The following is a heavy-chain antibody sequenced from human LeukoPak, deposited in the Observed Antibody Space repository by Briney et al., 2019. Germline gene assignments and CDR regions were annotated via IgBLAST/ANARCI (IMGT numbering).Heavy chain of an antibody. V-gene: IGHV4-34*01. CDR2: INHSGST. J-gene: IGHJ6*02. D-gene: IGHD6-13*01. CDR1: GGSFSGYY. Sequence: SETLSLTCAVYGGSFSGYYWSWIRQPPGKGLEWIGEINHSGSTNYNPSLKSRVTISVDTSKNQFSLKLSSVTAADTAVYYCARLRLRKAAAGTSYYGMDVWGQGTTVTVSS. CDR3: ARLRLRKAAAGTSYYGMDV.